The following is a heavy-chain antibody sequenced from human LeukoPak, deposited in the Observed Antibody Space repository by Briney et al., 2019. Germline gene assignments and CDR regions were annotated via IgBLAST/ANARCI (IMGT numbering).Heavy chain of an antibody. CDR1: GLTLSGYP. Sequence: GGSLTLPCVVSGLTLSGYPMSGLRQAPGKGLEWVSAISNSGDSTYYAASVKGRFVISRDNSINTLYLQMNSLSAEDTALYYCAKPWYSGPVDYWGQGALVTVSS. J-gene: IGHJ4*02. CDR2: ISNSGDST. V-gene: IGHV3-23*01. CDR3: AKPWYSGPVDY. D-gene: IGHD6-13*01.